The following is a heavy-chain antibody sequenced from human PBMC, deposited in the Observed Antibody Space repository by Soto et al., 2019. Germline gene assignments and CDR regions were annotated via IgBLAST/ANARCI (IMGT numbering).Heavy chain of an antibody. V-gene: IGHV3-30*18. CDR1: GFTFSSYG. Sequence: QVQLVESGGGVVQPGRSLRLSCAASGFTFSSYGMHWVRQAPGKGLEWVAVISHDGSNKYYADSVKGRFTISRDNSKNTLYLQMNSLRVEDTAVYYCANRGLTGQFDDWGQGTLVTVSS. CDR3: ANRGLTGQFDD. D-gene: IGHD3-16*01. J-gene: IGHJ4*02. CDR2: ISHDGSNK.